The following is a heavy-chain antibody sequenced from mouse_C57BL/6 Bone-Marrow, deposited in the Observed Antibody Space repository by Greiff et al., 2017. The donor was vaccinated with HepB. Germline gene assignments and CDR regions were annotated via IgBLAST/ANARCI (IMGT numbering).Heavy chain of an antibody. CDR2: ISYDGSN. J-gene: IGHJ2*01. CDR1: GYSITSGYY. CDR3: AREDYGSSYYFDY. D-gene: IGHD1-1*01. Sequence: VQLKESGPGLVKPSQSLSLTCSVTGYSITSGYYWNWIRQFPGNKQEWMGDISYDGSNNYNPSLKNRISITRDTSKNQFFLKLNSVTTEDTATYYCAREDYGSSYYFDYWGQGTTLTVSS. V-gene: IGHV3-6*01.